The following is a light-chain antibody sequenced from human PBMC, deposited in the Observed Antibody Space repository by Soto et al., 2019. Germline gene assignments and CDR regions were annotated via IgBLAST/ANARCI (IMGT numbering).Light chain of an antibody. J-gene: IGKJ4*01. CDR1: QSAGTY. Sequence: ETVLTQSPATLSLSPGERATLSCRASQSAGTYLAWYQQKPGQAPRLLIYDTSVRATGVSARFSGSGSGTDFTLTIISLEPEDFAVYYCQHRSSWPLTFVGGTKVEIK. CDR2: DTS. CDR3: QHRSSWPLT. V-gene: IGKV3-11*01.